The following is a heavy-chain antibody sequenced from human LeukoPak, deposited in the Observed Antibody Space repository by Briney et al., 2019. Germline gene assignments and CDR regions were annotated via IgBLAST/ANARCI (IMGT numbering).Heavy chain of an antibody. CDR3: ARYSSRIDY. D-gene: IGHD6-13*01. CDR1: GFTFSSYS. Sequence: PGGSLRLSCAASGFTFSSYSMNWVRQAPGKGLEWVSYISSSSSTIYYADSVKGRFTISRDNAKSSLYLQMNSLRAEDTAVYYCARYSSRIDYWGQGTLVTVSS. J-gene: IGHJ4*02. CDR2: ISSSSSTI. V-gene: IGHV3-48*01.